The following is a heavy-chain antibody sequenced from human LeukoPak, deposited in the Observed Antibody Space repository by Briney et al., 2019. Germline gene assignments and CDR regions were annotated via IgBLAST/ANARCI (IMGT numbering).Heavy chain of an antibody. V-gene: IGHV3-30*02. D-gene: IGHD3-22*01. J-gene: IGHJ4*02. Sequence: GGSLRLSCAASGFTFSSYGMHWVRQAPGKGLEWVAFIRYDGSNKYYADSVKGRFTISRDNSKNTLYLQMNSLRAEDTAVYYCAKVPIHYYDSSGHWGQGTLVTVSS. CDR1: GFTFSSYG. CDR2: IRYDGSNK. CDR3: AKVPIHYYDSSGH.